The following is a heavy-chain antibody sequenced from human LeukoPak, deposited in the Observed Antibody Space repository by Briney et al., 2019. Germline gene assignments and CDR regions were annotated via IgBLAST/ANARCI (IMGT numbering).Heavy chain of an antibody. CDR3: ASEQWFDN. CDR1: GYSFTSYW. Sequence: GESLKISCKGSGYSFTSYWIGWVRQAPGKGLEWVSVIYISGSTYYADSVKGRFTISRDYSESTLYLQMNILRAEDTAVYYCASEQWFDNWGQGTLVTVSS. CDR2: IYISGST. J-gene: IGHJ4*02. D-gene: IGHD3-22*01. V-gene: IGHV3-53*01.